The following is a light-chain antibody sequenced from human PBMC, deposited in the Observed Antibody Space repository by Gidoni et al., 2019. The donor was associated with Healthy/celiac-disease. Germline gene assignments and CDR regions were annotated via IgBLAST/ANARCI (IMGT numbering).Light chain of an antibody. CDR1: QSMSSW. Sequence: DIQMTQSPSTLSASVGDRVTITCRASQSMSSWLAWYQQKPGKAPKLLIYKASSLESGVPSRFSGSGSGTEFTLTISSLQPDDFATYYCQQYNSYSGFTFGPGTKVDIK. J-gene: IGKJ3*01. CDR3: QQYNSYSGFT. V-gene: IGKV1-5*03. CDR2: KAS.